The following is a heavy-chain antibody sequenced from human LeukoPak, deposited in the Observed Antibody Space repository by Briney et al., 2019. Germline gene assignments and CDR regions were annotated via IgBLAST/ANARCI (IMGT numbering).Heavy chain of an antibody. D-gene: IGHD3/OR15-3a*01. V-gene: IGHV3-33*01. CDR2: IWYDGSNK. CDR1: GFTFSRNG. J-gene: IGHJ6*02. Sequence: GGSLRLSCAASGFTFSRNGMHWVRQAPGKGLEWVAVIWYDGSNKYYADSVKGRFTISRDNSKNTLYLQMNSLRAEDTAVYYCARDKTLSDWLLVPLVGGMDVWGQGTTVTVSS. CDR3: ARDKTLSDWLLVPLVGGMDV.